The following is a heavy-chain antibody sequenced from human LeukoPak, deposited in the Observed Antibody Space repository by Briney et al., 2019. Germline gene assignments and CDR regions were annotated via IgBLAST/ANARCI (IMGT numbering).Heavy chain of an antibody. CDR1: GFTFSNYE. CDR2: ISGSGYTI. V-gene: IGHV3-48*03. CDR3: ARVFMNYFGSAFGY. D-gene: IGHD3-10*01. J-gene: IGHJ4*02. Sequence: GGSLRLSCAASGFTFSNYEMNWVRQAPGKGLEWLSFISGSGYTIYYADSVRGRFSISRDNAKNSLYLDMHNLRGDDTAVYYCARVFMNYFGSAFGYWGQGSLVTVSS.